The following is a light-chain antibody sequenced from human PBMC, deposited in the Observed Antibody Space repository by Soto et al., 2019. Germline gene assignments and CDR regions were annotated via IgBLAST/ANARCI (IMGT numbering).Light chain of an antibody. J-gene: IGKJ2*01. Sequence: DIQMTQSPSSLSASVGDRVTITCRASQTISSHLNWYQQKPRKAPRLLIYAASSLQGGVPSRFTGSGSGTDFTLTISSLQPEHFATYFCQQTYITPYTFGQGTKVEIK. CDR2: AAS. CDR1: QTISSH. V-gene: IGKV1-39*01. CDR3: QQTYITPYT.